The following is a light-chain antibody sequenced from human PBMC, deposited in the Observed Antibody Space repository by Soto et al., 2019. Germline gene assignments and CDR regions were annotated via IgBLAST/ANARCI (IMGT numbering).Light chain of an antibody. V-gene: IGKV3-20*01. Sequence: EIVLTQSPGTLSLSPGERATLSCRASQSISSTFLAWYQHKPGQAPRVLIYGASRRAIGIPDRFSGSGSGTDFTLTISRLEPEDFALYYCQQYYSSWTFGQGTKVEMK. CDR2: GAS. CDR3: QQYYSSWT. CDR1: QSISSTF. J-gene: IGKJ1*01.